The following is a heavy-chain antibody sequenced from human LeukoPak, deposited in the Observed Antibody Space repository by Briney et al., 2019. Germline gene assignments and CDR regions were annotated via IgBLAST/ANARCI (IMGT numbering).Heavy chain of an antibody. V-gene: IGHV1-18*01. D-gene: IGHD3-3*01. Sequence: ASVKVSCKASGYTFTSYGISWVRQAPGQGLEWMGWISAYNGNTNYAQKLQGRVTMTTDTSTSTAYMELRSLRSDDTAVYYCAKDRGRYDFWSGYWNWFDPWGQGTLVTVSS. CDR1: GYTFTSYG. CDR2: ISAYNGNT. J-gene: IGHJ5*02. CDR3: AKDRGRYDFWSGYWNWFDP.